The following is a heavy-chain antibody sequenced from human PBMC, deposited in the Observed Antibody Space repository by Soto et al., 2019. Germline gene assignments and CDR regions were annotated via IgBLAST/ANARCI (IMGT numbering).Heavy chain of an antibody. D-gene: IGHD6-19*01. CDR3: AREAGTWHLPLNWFDP. J-gene: IGHJ5*02. V-gene: IGHV3-48*02. Sequence: RGPLRLSCPASGLSFSSYSMNWVRPAPEKGLEWVSYISSSSSTIYYADSVKGRFTISRDNAKNSLYLQMNSLRDEDTALYYCAREAGTWHLPLNWFDPWGQGTLVSVSS. CDR1: GLSFSSYS. CDR2: ISSSSSTI.